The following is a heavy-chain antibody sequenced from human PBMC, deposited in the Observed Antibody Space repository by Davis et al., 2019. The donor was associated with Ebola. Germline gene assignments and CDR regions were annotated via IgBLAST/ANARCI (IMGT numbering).Heavy chain of an antibody. CDR3: ARGGGFGGYGMDV. D-gene: IGHD3-10*01. CDR1: GGSFSGYY. J-gene: IGHJ6*02. V-gene: IGHV4-34*01. CDR2: INYSGST. Sequence: MPSETLSLPCAVYGGSFSGYYWTWIRQPPGKGLEWTGEINYSGSTNYNPSLKSRVTISVATSNNQFSLKLSSVTAADTAVYYCARGGGFGGYGMDVWGQGTTVTVSS.